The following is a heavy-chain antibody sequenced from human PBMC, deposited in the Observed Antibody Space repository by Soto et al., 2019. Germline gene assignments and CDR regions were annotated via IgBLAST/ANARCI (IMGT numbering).Heavy chain of an antibody. J-gene: IGHJ4*02. CDR3: ARLSPTVTLDY. CDR1: GGSISSSSYY. CDR2: IYYSGST. D-gene: IGHD4-17*01. Sequence: QLQLQESGPGLVKPSETLSLTCTVSGGSISSSSYYWGWIRQPPGKGLEWIGSIYYSGSTYYNPSLKSRVTISVDTSKNQFSLKLSSVTAADTAVYYCARLSPTVTLDYWGQETLVTVSS. V-gene: IGHV4-39*01.